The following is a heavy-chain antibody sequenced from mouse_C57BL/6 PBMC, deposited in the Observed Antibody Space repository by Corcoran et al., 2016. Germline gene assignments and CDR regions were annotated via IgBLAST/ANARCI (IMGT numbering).Heavy chain of an antibody. Sequence: VQLPASGPGLVQPSQSLSLTCSVTGYSITSGYYWNWIRQFPGNKLEWMGYISYDGSNNYNPSLKNRISIPRDTSKNQFFLKLNSVTTEDTATYYCAREGYGYAWFAYWGQGTLVTVSA. J-gene: IGHJ3*01. D-gene: IGHD2-2*01. CDR2: ISYDGSN. CDR3: AREGYGYAWFAY. V-gene: IGHV3-6*01. CDR1: GYSITSGYY.